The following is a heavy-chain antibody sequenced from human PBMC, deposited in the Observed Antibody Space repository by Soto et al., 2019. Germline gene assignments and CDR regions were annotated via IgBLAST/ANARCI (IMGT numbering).Heavy chain of an antibody. D-gene: IGHD1-1*01. V-gene: IGHV3-33*01. J-gene: IGHJ4*02. CDR3: ARDDEYDDNGLDY. CDR2: IVNHGGRK. Sequence: QVQLVESGGGVVQPGTSLRLSCAASGFLFSRFGMHWVRQAPGKGLEWVAVIVNHGGRKDYADSVRGLFTISRGNSRKTLFMEMSSLRVEDTAIYYCARDDEYDDNGLDYWGQGTLVNVSS. CDR1: GFLFSRFG.